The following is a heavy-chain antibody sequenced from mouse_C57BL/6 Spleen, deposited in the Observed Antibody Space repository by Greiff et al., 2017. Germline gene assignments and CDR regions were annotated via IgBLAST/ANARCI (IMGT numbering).Heavy chain of an antibody. Sequence: ESGPGILQSSPTLSLTCSFSGFSLSTSGMGVSWIRQPSGKGLEWLAHIYWDDDKRCNPSLKSRLTISKDTSRNQVFLKITSVDTADTATYYCARRAEGLRPFDYWGQGTTLTVSS. CDR3: ARRAEGLRPFDY. J-gene: IGHJ2*01. CDR2: IYWDDDK. D-gene: IGHD2-4*01. V-gene: IGHV8-12*01. CDR1: GFSLSTSGMG.